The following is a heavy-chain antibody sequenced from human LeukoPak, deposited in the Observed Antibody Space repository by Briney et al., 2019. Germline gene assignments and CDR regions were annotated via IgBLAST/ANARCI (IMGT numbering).Heavy chain of an antibody. CDR1: GGAFSGYY. CDR2: INHSGDT. V-gene: IGHV4-34*01. J-gene: IGHJ4*02. CDR3: TGGSRNYNNYEGADY. Sequence: PSETLSLTCAVYGGAFSGYYWSWIRQPPGKGLEWIGEINHSGDTKYNPSLKSRVSMSVDVSKDQFSLKLTSLTAADTAVYYCTGGSRNYNNYEGADYWGQGTLVTVSS. D-gene: IGHD4-11*01.